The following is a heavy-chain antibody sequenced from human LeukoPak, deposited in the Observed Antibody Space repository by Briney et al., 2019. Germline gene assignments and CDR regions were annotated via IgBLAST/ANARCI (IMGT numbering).Heavy chain of an antibody. J-gene: IGHJ5*02. Sequence: SETLSLTCAVSGSSISSGYYWGWIRQPPGKGLEWIGSIYHSGSTYYNPSLKSRVTISVDTSKNQFSLKLSSVTAADTAVYYCARVPDYDILTGYSANWFDPWGQGTLVTVSS. CDR3: ARVPDYDILTGYSANWFDP. D-gene: IGHD3-9*01. V-gene: IGHV4-38-2*01. CDR2: IYHSGST. CDR1: GSSISSGYY.